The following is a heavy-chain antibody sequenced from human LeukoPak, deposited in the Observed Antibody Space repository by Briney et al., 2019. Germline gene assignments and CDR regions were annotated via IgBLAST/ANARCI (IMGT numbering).Heavy chain of an antibody. CDR3: ARAVKYYYYGMDV. V-gene: IGHV4-59*01. J-gene: IGHJ6*02. CDR2: IYYSGST. D-gene: IGHD3-16*02. CDR1: GGSISSYY. Sequence: PSETLSLTCTVSGGSISSYYWSWIRQPPGKGLEWIGYIYYSGSTNYNPSLKSRVTISVDTSKNQFSLKLSSVTAAGTAVYYCARAVKYYYYGMDVWGQGTTVTVSS.